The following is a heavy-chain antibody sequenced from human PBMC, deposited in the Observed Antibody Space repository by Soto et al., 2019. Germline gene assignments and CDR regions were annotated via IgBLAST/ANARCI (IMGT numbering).Heavy chain of an antibody. Sequence: GSLRISCAASGLNFNDSGIHGCRHSAFKGPEWVGVISDDGRNDYYGDSVKGRFIVSRDDSEKTVYVQMNSLTTEDTAVYFCARGTTGRPIDFWGQGALVTVSS. J-gene: IGHJ4*01. CDR2: ISDDGRND. CDR3: ARGTTGRPIDF. CDR1: GLNFNDSG. V-gene: IGHV3-30*04.